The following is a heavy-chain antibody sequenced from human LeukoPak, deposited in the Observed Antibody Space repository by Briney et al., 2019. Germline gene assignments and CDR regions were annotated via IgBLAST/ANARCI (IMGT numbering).Heavy chain of an antibody. CDR2: IKSGGTGT. J-gene: IGHJ4*02. CDR3: ARGTIAAAGYYYFDY. V-gene: IGHV3-74*01. D-gene: IGHD6-13*01. CDR1: GFTFSNYW. Sequence: GGSLRLSCAASGFTFSNYWMHWVRQAPGEGLVWVSTIKSGGTGTGYADSVKGRFTISRDNAKNALYLQMNSLRAEDTAVYYCARGTIAAAGYYYFDYWGQGTQVTVSS.